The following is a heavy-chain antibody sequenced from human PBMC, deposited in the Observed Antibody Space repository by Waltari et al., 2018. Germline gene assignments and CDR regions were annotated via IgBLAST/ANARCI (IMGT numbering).Heavy chain of an antibody. CDR3: ARDYCDRTNCHGMDV. V-gene: IGHV3-30*09. CDR2: ISYNERNI. Sequence: QVQLVESGGGAVGPGRYLRLACAASVFTFSSYAMHWVRQAPGKGLEWVAVISYNERNIYCVDSVRGRFAISRDNSKKMLYLQMNSLRAEDTAVYYCARDYCDRTNCHGMDVWGQGTTVTVSS. J-gene: IGHJ6*02. CDR1: VFTFSSYA. D-gene: IGHD3-22*01.